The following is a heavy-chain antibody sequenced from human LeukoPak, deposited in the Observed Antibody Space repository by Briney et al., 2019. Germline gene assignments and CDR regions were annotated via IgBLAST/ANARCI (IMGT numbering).Heavy chain of an antibody. CDR3: ARDKDTAMVTYLDY. J-gene: IGHJ4*02. CDR1: GFTFSSYS. CDR2: ISSSSSYI. Sequence: PGGSLRLSCAASGFTFSSYSMNWVRQAPGKGLEWVSSISSSSSYIYYADSVKGRFTISRDNAKNSLYLQMNSLRAEDTAVYYCARDKDTAMVTYLDYWGQGTLVTVSS. V-gene: IGHV3-21*01. D-gene: IGHD5-18*01.